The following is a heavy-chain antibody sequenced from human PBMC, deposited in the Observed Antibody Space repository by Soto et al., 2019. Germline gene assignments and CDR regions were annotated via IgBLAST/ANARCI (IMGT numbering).Heavy chain of an antibody. D-gene: IGHD3-10*01. Sequence: GGSLRLSCAASGFTFSSYNMNWVRQAPGKGLEWFSSISTSSSYKYYGDSVEGRFTISRDDAKNSLSLQMNSLRAEDAAVYFCARVVLPTARNYGMDVWGQGTTVTVSS. V-gene: IGHV3-21*01. CDR2: ISTSSSYK. J-gene: IGHJ6*02. CDR3: ARVVLPTARNYGMDV. CDR1: GFTFSSYN.